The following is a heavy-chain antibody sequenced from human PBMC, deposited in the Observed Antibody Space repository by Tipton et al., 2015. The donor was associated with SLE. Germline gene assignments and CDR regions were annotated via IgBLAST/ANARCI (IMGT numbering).Heavy chain of an antibody. CDR3: ARDPSTSDFDY. J-gene: IGHJ4*02. Sequence: SLRLSCAVSGFTFSSYWMHWVRQAPGKGLGWVSRINSDGSSTTYADSVKGRFNISRDNAKNTLYLQMNNLRAEDTAVYYCARDPSTSDFDYWGQGTLVTVSS. CDR1: GFTFSSYW. CDR2: INSDGSST. V-gene: IGHV3-74*01. D-gene: IGHD1-1*01.